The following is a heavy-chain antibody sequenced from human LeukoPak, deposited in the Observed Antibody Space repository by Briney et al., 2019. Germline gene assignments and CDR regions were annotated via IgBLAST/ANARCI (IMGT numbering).Heavy chain of an antibody. CDR3: ARHKGVYAPFDY. Sequence: SETLSLTCTVSGGSISSYYWSWIRQPPGKGLEWIGYIYTSGSTNYNPSLKSRVTISVDTSKNQFSLKLSSVTAADTAAYYCARHKGVYAPFDYWGQGTLVTVSS. CDR1: GGSISSYY. J-gene: IGHJ4*02. V-gene: IGHV4-4*09. D-gene: IGHD2-8*01. CDR2: IYTSGST.